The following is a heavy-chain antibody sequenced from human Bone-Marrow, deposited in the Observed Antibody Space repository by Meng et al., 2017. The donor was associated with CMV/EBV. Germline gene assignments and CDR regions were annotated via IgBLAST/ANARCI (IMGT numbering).Heavy chain of an antibody. V-gene: IGHV1-69*10. J-gene: IGHJ6*02. CDR1: GGSFSSYA. Sequence: SVKVSCKASGGSFSSYAISWVRQAPGQGLEWMGGIIPILGIANYAQKLQGRVTMTTDTSTSTAHMELRSLRSDDTAVYYCARDSGKYYGFSYYYYGMDVWGQGTTVTVAS. D-gene: IGHD3-3*01. CDR2: IIPILGIA. CDR3: ARDSGKYYGFSYYYYGMDV.